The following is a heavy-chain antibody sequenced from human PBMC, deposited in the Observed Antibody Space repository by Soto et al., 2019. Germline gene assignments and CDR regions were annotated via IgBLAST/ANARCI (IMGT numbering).Heavy chain of an antibody. Sequence: LRLSCAASGFTFSTYAMIWVRQAPGKGLEWVSGISGSGDRTYYADSVKGRFTISRDNSKNMLYMEMNSLGAEDTALYYCAKVLSLTYNYWYGMDVWGQGAAVTVSS. V-gene: IGHV3-23*01. D-gene: IGHD1-1*01. CDR3: AKVLSLTYNYWYGMDV. J-gene: IGHJ6*02. CDR2: ISGSGDRT. CDR1: GFTFSTYA.